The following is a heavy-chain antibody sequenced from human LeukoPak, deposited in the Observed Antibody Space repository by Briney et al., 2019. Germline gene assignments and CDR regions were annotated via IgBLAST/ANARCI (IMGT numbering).Heavy chain of an antibody. CDR3: ARELYYYDSSGYGFDY. Sequence: GGSLRLSCAASGFTFSSYWMSWVRQAPGKGLEWVANIKQDGSEKYYVDSVKGRFTISRDNSKNTLYLQMNSLRAEDTAVYYCARELYYYDSSGYGFDYWGQGTLVTVSS. J-gene: IGHJ4*02. CDR1: GFTFSSYW. CDR2: IKQDGSEK. D-gene: IGHD3-22*01. V-gene: IGHV3-7*01.